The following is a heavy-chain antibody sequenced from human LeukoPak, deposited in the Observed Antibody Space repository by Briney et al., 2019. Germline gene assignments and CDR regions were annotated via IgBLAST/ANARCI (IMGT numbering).Heavy chain of an antibody. Sequence: GGSLRLSCAASGFTFDNYRMSWVRQAPGKGLEWVSTVNADGGNTYYADSVKGRFTISRENSKSPLILQMNSLRVEDTALYYCTKRVKYGGTWDHFADWGQGTLVTVSS. CDR1: GFTFDNYR. J-gene: IGHJ4*02. V-gene: IGHV3-23*01. CDR2: VNADGGNT. D-gene: IGHD1-26*01. CDR3: TKRVKYGGTWDHFAD.